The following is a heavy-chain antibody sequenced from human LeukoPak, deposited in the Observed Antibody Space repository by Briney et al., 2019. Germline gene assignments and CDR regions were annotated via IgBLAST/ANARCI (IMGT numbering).Heavy chain of an antibody. CDR1: GYTFTGYY. CDR2: INPSGDNT. Sequence: GASVKVSCKASGYTFTGYYMHWVRQAPGQGLEWMGWINPSGDNTNYAQKFQGRVTMTRDMSTSTVYMELSSLRSEDTAVYYCARGVNYFDYWGQGTLVTVSS. V-gene: IGHV1-46*01. J-gene: IGHJ4*02. CDR3: ARGVNYFDY.